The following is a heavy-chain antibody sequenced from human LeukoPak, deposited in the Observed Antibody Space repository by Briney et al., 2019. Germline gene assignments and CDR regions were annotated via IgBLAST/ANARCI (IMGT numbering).Heavy chain of an antibody. CDR1: GYSISSGYY. CDR3: ARQSTRYCSSTSCHDLNWFDP. Sequence: SETLSLTCAVSGYSISSGYYWGWIRQPPGKGLEWIGSIYHSGSTYYNPSLKSRVTISVDTSKNQFSRKLSSVTAADTAVYYCARQSTRYCSSTSCHDLNWFDPWGQGTLVTVSS. D-gene: IGHD2-2*01. J-gene: IGHJ5*02. V-gene: IGHV4-38-2*01. CDR2: IYHSGST.